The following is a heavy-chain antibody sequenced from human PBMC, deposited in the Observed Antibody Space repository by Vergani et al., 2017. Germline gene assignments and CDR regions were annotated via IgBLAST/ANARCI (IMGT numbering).Heavy chain of an antibody. J-gene: IGHJ3*02. CDR3: AKVGRSEVAGTFGAFDI. CDR1: GFTFIMHA. CDR2: RSASDRRT. D-gene: IGHD6-19*01. Sequence: EVQLLESGGDLVQPGGSLRLSCAASGFTFIMHAMSWVRQAPGKGLEWVSTRSASDRRTHYADSVKGLFTISRDNSKNTLVLHMNSLRPEDTAVYYCAKVGRSEVAGTFGAFDIWGQGTMVTVSS. V-gene: IGHV3-23*01.